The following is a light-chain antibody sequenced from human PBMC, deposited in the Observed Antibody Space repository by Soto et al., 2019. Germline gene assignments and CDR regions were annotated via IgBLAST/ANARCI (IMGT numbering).Light chain of an antibody. CDR1: QNVLSTSNNRNY. V-gene: IGKV4-1*01. Sequence: DIVMTQSPASLAVSLGERATINCKSSQNVLSTSNNRNYLAWYQHKPGQPPQLLVSWAATRDSAVPDRFSGSGSGIYFTLTISSLQAEAAAVYYWKQYYTTPSTFGHGTKVEI. CDR2: WAA. J-gene: IGKJ1*01. CDR3: KQYYTTPST.